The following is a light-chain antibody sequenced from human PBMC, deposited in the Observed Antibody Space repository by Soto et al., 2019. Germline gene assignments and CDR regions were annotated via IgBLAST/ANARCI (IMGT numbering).Light chain of an antibody. J-gene: IGLJ2*01. Sequence: QSVLTQPASVSGSPGQSITISCTGTSSDVGSYNYVSWYQQHPGKAPKLMIYDVTERPPGVPDRFSGSKSANGASLTVSGLQAEDEGEYFCSSYSVSHNHVVFGGGTKLTVL. V-gene: IGLV2-8*01. CDR2: DVT. CDR3: SSYSVSHNHVV. CDR1: SSDVGSYNY.